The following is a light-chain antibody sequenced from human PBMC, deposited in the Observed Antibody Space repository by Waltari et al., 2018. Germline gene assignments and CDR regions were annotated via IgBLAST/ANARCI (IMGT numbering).Light chain of an antibody. Sequence: IQMTQSPSSLSAPVGDRGTLTCRASQSISSYLNWFQLKPGKAPKVLIYAASSLQNGGPSRFSGSGSGTDFTLPISNLQPEDFATYYCQQSHSIPRTFGQGTKVEIK. J-gene: IGKJ1*01. CDR3: QQSHSIPRT. CDR1: QSISSY. CDR2: AAS. V-gene: IGKV1-39*01.